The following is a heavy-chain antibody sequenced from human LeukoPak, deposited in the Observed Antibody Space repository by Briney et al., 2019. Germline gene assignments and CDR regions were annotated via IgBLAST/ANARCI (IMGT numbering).Heavy chain of an antibody. CDR2: INHSGST. CDR1: GGSFSGYY. J-gene: IGHJ5*02. CDR3: ARDTTVYYYDSSGYPMAGDRWFDP. V-gene: IGHV4-34*01. Sequence: PSETLSLTCAVYGGSFSGYYWSWIRQPPGKGLEWIGEINHSGSTNYNPSLKSRVTISVDTPKNQFSLKLSSVTAADTAVYYCARDTTVYYYDSSGYPMAGDRWFDPWGQGTLVTVSS. D-gene: IGHD3-22*01.